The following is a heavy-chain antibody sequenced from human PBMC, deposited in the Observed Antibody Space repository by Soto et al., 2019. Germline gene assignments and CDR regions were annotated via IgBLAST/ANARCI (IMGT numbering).Heavy chain of an antibody. Sequence: PCGSLRLSCAASGFTFSSYWMHWVRQAPGKGLVWVSRISSDGSSTSYADSVKGRFTISRDNAKNTLYLQMNSLRAEDTAVYYCARSNYYDSSGYYYVSGLAFDIWGQGTMVTVS. CDR2: ISSDGSST. CDR3: ARSNYYDSSGYYYVSGLAFDI. V-gene: IGHV3-74*01. CDR1: GFTFSSYW. J-gene: IGHJ3*02. D-gene: IGHD3-22*01.